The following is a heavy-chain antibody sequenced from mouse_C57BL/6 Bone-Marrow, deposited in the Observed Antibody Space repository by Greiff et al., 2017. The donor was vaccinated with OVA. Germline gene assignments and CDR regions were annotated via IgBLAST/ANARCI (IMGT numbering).Heavy chain of an antibody. CDR3: ARDRGTTVVATHYYAMDY. CDR2: ISYDGSN. J-gene: IGHJ4*01. V-gene: IGHV3-6*01. D-gene: IGHD1-1*01. CDR1: GYSITSGYY. Sequence: EVKVEESGPGLVKPSQSLSLTCSVTGYSITSGYYWNWIRQFPGNKLEWMGYISYDGSNNYNPSLKNRISITRDTSKNQFFLKLNSVTTEDTATYYCARDRGTTVVATHYYAMDYWGQGTSVTVSS.